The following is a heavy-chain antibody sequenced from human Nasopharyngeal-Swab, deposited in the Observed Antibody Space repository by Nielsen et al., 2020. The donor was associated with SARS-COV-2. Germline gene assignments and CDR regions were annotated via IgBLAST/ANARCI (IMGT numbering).Heavy chain of an antibody. V-gene: IGHV3-30-3*01. J-gene: IGHJ4*02. CDR3: ARGLPAVAEYFDY. CDR1: GFTFSSYA. D-gene: IGHD6-19*01. Sequence: GGSLRLSCAASGFTFSSYAMHWVRQAPGKGLEWVAVISYDGSNKYYADSVKGRFTISRDNSKNTLYLQMNSLRVEDTAVYYCARGLPAVAEYFDYWGQGTLVTVSS. CDR2: ISYDGSNK.